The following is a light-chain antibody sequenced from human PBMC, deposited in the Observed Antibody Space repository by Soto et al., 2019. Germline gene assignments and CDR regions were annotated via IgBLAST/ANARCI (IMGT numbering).Light chain of an antibody. CDR1: SSDVGGYNY. J-gene: IGLJ2*01. Sequence: QAVLTQPRSVSGSPGQSVTISCTGTSSDVGGYNYVSWYQEHPGKAPKLMIYDVSKRPSGVPDRFSGSKSGNTASLTISGRQAEDEADYYCCSYAGSYTVVFGGGTKLTVL. V-gene: IGLV2-11*01. CDR3: CSYAGSYTVV. CDR2: DVS.